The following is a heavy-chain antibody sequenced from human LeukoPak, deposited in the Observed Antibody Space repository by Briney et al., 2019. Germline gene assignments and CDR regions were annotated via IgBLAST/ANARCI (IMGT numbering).Heavy chain of an antibody. CDR2: INPNSGGT. V-gene: IGHV1-2*02. CDR1: GYTFTGYY. D-gene: IGHD3-22*01. Sequence: VTVSCXASGYTFTGYYMHWVRQAPGQGVEWMGWINPNSGGTNYAQKFQGRVTMTRDTSISTAYMELSRLRSDDTAVYYCARADTYYYDSSGYYTYWGQGTLVTVSS. CDR3: ARADTYYYDSSGYYTY. J-gene: IGHJ4*02.